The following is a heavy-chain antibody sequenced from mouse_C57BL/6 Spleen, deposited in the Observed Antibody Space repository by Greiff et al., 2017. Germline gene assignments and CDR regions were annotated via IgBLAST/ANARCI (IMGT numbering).Heavy chain of an antibody. CDR3: ARYANYYYGSFDY. J-gene: IGHJ2*01. V-gene: IGHV7-3*01. D-gene: IGHD1-1*01. Sequence: EVQLVESGGGLVQPGGSLSLSCAASGFTFTDYYMSWVRQPPGKALEWLGFIRNKANGYTTEYSASVKGRFTISRDTSQSILYLQMNALRAEDSATYYCARYANYYYGSFDYWGQGTTLTVSS. CDR1: GFTFTDYY. CDR2: IRNKANGYTT.